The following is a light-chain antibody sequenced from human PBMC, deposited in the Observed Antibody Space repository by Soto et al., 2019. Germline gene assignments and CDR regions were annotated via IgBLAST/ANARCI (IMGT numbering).Light chain of an antibody. Sequence: IQMTQSPSTLSASILYRVTITCRASQSINNRLAWYQQMPGKAPNLLXYDASSLESGVPSRFRGSGSETEFTLTISGLQPDDFEPYYCQQYNSYPITFGQGTRLEIK. CDR3: QQYNSYPIT. J-gene: IGKJ5*01. V-gene: IGKV1-5*01. CDR1: QSINNR. CDR2: DAS.